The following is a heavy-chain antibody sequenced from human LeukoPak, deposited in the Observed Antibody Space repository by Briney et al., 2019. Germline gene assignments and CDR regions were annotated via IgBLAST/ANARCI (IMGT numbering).Heavy chain of an antibody. CDR3: AKEIVGAPTPGAY. CDR2: VHKSGST. J-gene: IGHJ4*02. V-gene: IGHV4-4*02. Sequence: PSETLSLTCAVSTDSITSNWWSWVRQPPGRGLEWIGEVHKSGSTNYYPSLQSRVTISIDKSKNQIALELTSVTAADTAVYYCAKEIVGAPTPGAYWGQGILVTVSS. D-gene: IGHD1-26*01. CDR1: TDSITSNW.